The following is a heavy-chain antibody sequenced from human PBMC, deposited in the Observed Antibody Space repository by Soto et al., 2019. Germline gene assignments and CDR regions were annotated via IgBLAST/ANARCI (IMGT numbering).Heavy chain of an antibody. D-gene: IGHD2-15*01. J-gene: IGHJ3*02. CDR1: GFTFSSYS. V-gene: IGHV3-21*01. Sequence: EVQLVESGGGLVKPGGSLRLSCAASGFTFSSYSMNWVRQAPGKGLEWVSSISSSSSYIYYADSVKGRFTISRDNAKNSLYLQMNSLRADDTAVYYCASLILGYCSGGSCYATGAFDIWGQGTMVTVSS. CDR3: ASLILGYCSGGSCYATGAFDI. CDR2: ISSSSSYI.